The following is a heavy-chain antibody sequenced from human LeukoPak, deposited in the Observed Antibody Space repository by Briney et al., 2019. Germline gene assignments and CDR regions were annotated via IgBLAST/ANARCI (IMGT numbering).Heavy chain of an antibody. J-gene: IGHJ4*02. CDR3: ARGTITTVTDS. Sequence: PSETLSLTCAISGGSISSSNWWTWVRQPPGKGLEWVGEIYLRGNTNYNPSLESRVTISVDESKTQLSLRLESVTAADTAVYYCARGTITTVTDSWGPGTLVTVSS. D-gene: IGHD4-17*01. V-gene: IGHV4-4*02. CDR1: GGSISSSNW. CDR2: IYLRGNT.